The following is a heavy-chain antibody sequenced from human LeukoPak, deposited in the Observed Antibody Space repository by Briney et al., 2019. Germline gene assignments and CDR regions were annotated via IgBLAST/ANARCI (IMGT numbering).Heavy chain of an antibody. CDR3: AKNHEHGRYAGFDF. CDR1: GFTFSSYT. D-gene: IGHD2-2*01. CDR2: ISRNSDNI. V-gene: IGHV3-21*04. J-gene: IGHJ3*01. Sequence: GGSLRLSCAASGFTFSSYTMNWVRQAPGKGLEWVSSISRNSDNIYYADSLKGRFTVSRDNAKNSLYLQMNSLRAEDTAVYYCAKNHEHGRYAGFDFWAEGALVAVSS.